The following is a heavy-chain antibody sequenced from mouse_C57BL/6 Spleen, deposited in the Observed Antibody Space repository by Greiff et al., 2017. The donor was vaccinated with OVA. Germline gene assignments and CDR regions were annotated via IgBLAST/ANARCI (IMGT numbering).Heavy chain of an antibody. CDR3: ARDGYWGYFDV. Sequence: QVQLQQPGAELVRPGSSVKLSCKASGYTFTSYWMHWVKQRPIQGLEWIGNIDPSDSETHYNQKFKDKATLTVDKSSSTAYMQLSSLTSEDSAVYYCARDGYWGYFDVWGTGTTVTVSS. D-gene: IGHD2-3*01. J-gene: IGHJ1*03. V-gene: IGHV1-52*01. CDR2: IDPSDSET. CDR1: GYTFTSYW.